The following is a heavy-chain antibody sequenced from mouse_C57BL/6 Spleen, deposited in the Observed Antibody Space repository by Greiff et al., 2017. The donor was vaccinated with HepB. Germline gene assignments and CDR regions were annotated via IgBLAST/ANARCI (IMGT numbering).Heavy chain of an antibody. V-gene: IGHV1-4*01. Sequence: QVQLKQSGAELARPGASVKMSCKASGYTFTSYTMHWVKQRPGQGLEWIGYINPSSGYTKYNQKFKDKATLTADKSSSTAYMQLSSLTSEDSAVYYCASAFSYEKYFDVWSTGTTVTVSS. J-gene: IGHJ1*03. CDR2: INPSSGYT. D-gene: IGHD2-3*01. CDR1: GYTFTSYT. CDR3: ASAFSYEKYFDV.